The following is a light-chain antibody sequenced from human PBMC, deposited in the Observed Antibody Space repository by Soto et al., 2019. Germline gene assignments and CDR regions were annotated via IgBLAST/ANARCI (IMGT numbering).Light chain of an antibody. CDR3: QQYNDWPIT. V-gene: IGKV3-15*01. J-gene: IGKJ5*01. CDR2: SAS. CDR1: QSVSDN. Sequence: EIIMTQSPATLSVPPGERVTLSCRASQSVSDNVAWYQQRPGQSPRLLMHSASARAAGLPARFSGSGSGTEFSLSIHSLQSEDFAVYFCQQYNDWPITFGQGTRLEI.